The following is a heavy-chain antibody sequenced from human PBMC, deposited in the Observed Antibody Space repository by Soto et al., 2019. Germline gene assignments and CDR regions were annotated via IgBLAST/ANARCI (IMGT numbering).Heavy chain of an antibody. J-gene: IGHJ4*02. CDR3: AKELRETGGYYFDC. D-gene: IGHD3-16*01. V-gene: IGHV3-30*18. CDR2: MSDDGSKK. Sequence: QVHLVESGGGVVQPGRSLRLSCAASGFSFSKYGMHWVRQAPGKGLEWVAEMSDDGSKKYYGDSVKGRFTISRDNSKNTLYLLKDSLRPEDTAMYYCAKELRETGGYYFDCWGQGTLVTVSS. CDR1: GFSFSKYG.